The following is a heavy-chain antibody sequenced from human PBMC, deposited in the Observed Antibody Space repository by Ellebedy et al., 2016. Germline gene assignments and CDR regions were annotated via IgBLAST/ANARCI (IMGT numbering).Heavy chain of an antibody. J-gene: IGHJ5*02. D-gene: IGHD2-15*01. CDR1: GFIFSNYA. CDR2: ITSSGGNT. V-gene: IGHV3-23*01. Sequence: GESLKISCAASGFIFSNYAMSWARQAPGKGLEWVSTITSSGGNTYYADSVKGRFTISRDNSKNTLYLQMNSLRAEDTAVYYCARGVGSGWFDPWGQGTQVTVAS. CDR3: ARGVGSGWFDP.